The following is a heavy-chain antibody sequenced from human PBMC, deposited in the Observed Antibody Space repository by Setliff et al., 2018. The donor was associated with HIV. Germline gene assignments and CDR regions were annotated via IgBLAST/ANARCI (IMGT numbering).Heavy chain of an antibody. CDR3: AREATYGTAGSAFDI. CDR2: IYSSGST. D-gene: IGHD6-19*01. Sequence: PSETLSLTCTVSGGSISGHYWSWIRQPPGRGLEWIGYIYSSGSTNFNPPLQSRVTISVDTSKNQFSLKVNSVTAADTAVYYCAREATYGTAGSAFDIWGLGTMVTVSS. V-gene: IGHV4-59*11. J-gene: IGHJ3*02. CDR1: GGSISGHY.